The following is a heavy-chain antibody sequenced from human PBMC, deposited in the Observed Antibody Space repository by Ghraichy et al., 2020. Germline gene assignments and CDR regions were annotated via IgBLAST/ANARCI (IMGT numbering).Heavy chain of an antibody. Sequence: GGSLRLSCAASGFTFSSYAMSWVRQAPGKGLEWVSAISGSGGSTYYADSVKGRFTISRDNSKNTLYLQMNSLRAEDTAVYYCAKDLAYDYVWGSYRSNLYYFDYWGQGTLVTVSS. D-gene: IGHD3-16*02. CDR1: GFTFSSYA. CDR2: ISGSGGST. V-gene: IGHV3-23*01. J-gene: IGHJ4*02. CDR3: AKDLAYDYVWGSYRSNLYYFDY.